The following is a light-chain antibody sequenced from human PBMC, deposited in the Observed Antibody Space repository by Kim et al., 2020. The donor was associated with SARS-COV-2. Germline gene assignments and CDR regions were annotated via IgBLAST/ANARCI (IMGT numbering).Light chain of an antibody. J-gene: IGLJ1*01. CDR2: QDT. V-gene: IGLV3-1*01. CDR1: KLGDKY. Sequence: SPGQTASITCSGDKLGDKYAYWYQQKPGQSPLLVICQDTKRPSGIPERFSASNSGNTATLTISGTQAMDEADYYCQAWDSSTVCYVFGTGTKVTVL. CDR3: QAWDSSTVCYV.